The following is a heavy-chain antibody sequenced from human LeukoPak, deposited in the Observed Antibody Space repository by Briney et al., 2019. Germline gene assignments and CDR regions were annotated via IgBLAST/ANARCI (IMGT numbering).Heavy chain of an antibody. CDR1: GHTFTSYG. Sequence: ASVKVSCKASGHTFTSYGISWVRQAPGQGLEWMGWISAYNGNANYAQKLQGRVTMTTDTSTGTAYMELRSLRSDDTAVYYCARFYSSSWYDYYYYMDVWGKGTTVTVSS. J-gene: IGHJ6*03. V-gene: IGHV1-18*01. D-gene: IGHD6-13*01. CDR3: ARFYSSSWYDYYYYMDV. CDR2: ISAYNGNA.